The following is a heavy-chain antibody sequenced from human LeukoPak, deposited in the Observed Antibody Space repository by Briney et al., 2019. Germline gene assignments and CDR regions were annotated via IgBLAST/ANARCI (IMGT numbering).Heavy chain of an antibody. V-gene: IGHV1-69*05. CDR3: VAQLVDAPPTFDY. D-gene: IGHD1-1*01. CDR2: IFGAV. Sequence: ASVKVSCKASGGSFSNFAISWVRQAPGQGFEWLGGIFGAVTYAPNFQGRVSFTTDESTSTAYMELSGLTSEDTAVYYFVAQLVDAPPTFDYWGQGTLVTVSS. CDR1: GGSFSNFA. J-gene: IGHJ4*02.